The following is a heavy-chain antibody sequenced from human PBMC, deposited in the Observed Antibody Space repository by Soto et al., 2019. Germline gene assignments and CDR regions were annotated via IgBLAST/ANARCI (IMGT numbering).Heavy chain of an antibody. CDR2: ISGSGGIT. D-gene: IGHD3-3*01. V-gene: IGHV3-23*01. J-gene: IGHJ5*02. Sequence: EVQLLESGGGLVQPGESLRLSCEASGITFSSYAMNWVRQAPGKGLEWGSSISGSGGITHYADSVKGRFTISRDNSENPLYLQMTTLRADDTAIYYCAKAVVTTFGWSDPYGQGTRVTVSS. CDR1: GITFSSYA. CDR3: AKAVVTTFGWSDP.